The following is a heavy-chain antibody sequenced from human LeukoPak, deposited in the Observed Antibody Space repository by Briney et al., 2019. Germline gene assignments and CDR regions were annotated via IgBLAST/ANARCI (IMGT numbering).Heavy chain of an antibody. CDR1: GFTFSSYA. CDR3: AKDLSAQNYFLGYYYGMDV. V-gene: IGHV3-23*01. Sequence: GGSLRPSCAASGFTFSSYAMSWVRQAPGKGLEWVSAISGSGGSTYYADSVKGRFTISRDNSKNTLYLQMNSLRAEDTAVYYCAKDLSAQNYFLGYYYGMDVWGQGTTVTVSS. J-gene: IGHJ6*02. CDR2: ISGSGGST. D-gene: IGHD3-10*02.